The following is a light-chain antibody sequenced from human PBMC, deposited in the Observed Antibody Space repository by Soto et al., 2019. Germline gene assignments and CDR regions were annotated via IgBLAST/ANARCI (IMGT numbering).Light chain of an antibody. CDR1: QRINRN. CDR2: DAS. V-gene: IGKV3D-15*01. J-gene: IGKJ4*01. Sequence: EIVMKQSPATLSVSPGESATLSCSASQRINRNLACYQQQPGPTPRLLIYDASSRSTAIPARFRGSGSGTDFTLTISSLQTEDFAVYYCQQYNNWPLTFGGGTNVEIK. CDR3: QQYNNWPLT.